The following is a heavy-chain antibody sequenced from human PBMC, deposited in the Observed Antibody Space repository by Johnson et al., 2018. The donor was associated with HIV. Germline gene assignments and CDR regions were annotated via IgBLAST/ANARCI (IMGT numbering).Heavy chain of an antibody. Sequence: VQLVESGGGVARPGGSLRLSCEASGFTFDEYDMTWVRQGPGKGLEWVSGINWNGGTPVSAVSLKGRFTISRDNAKNAVYLQMNSLRVEDTALYYCARGTYYYDTSGYLTRPRAFDVWGQGTTVTVSS. J-gene: IGHJ3*01. D-gene: IGHD3-22*01. V-gene: IGHV3-20*04. CDR1: GFTFDEYD. CDR3: ARGTYYYDTSGYLTRPRAFDV. CDR2: INWNGGTP.